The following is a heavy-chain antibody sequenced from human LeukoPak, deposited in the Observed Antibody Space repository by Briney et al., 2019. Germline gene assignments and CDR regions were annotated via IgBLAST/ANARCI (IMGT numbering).Heavy chain of an antibody. CDR1: GYSISSGYY. V-gene: IGHV4-38-2*02. CDR2: MYHSGSI. J-gene: IGHJ5*02. CDR3: VRGDSSNWRGDHWFDP. D-gene: IGHD6-13*01. Sequence: KASETLSLTCTVSGYSISSGYYWGWIRQPPGKGLEWIGSMYHSGSIYYNPSLESRVTISIDTSQNQFSLKLTSVTAADTAVYYCVRGDSSNWRGDHWFDPWGQGTLVSVSS.